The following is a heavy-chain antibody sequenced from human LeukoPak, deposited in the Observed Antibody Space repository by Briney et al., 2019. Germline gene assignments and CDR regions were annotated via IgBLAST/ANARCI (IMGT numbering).Heavy chain of an antibody. V-gene: IGHV6-1*01. J-gene: IGHJ4*02. CDR1: GASVSSNSAA. CDR3: ARETSHFDY. CDR2: TYYRSKWYN. Sequence: SQTLSLTCVISGASVSSNSAAWNWIRQSPSSGLEWLGRTYYRSKWYNDYAVSVKSRITINPDTSKNQFFLQLNSVTPEDTAVYYCARETSHFDYWGQGTLVTVSS.